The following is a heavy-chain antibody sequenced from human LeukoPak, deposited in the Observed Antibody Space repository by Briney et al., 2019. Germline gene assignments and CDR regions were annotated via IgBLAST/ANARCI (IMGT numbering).Heavy chain of an antibody. CDR2: ISSSGSTI. CDR1: GFTFSDYY. D-gene: IGHD4/OR15-4a*01. J-gene: IGHJ6*02. Sequence: GGSLRLSCAASGFTFSDYYMSWIRQAPGKGLEWVSYISSSGSTISYADSVKGRFTISRDNAKNSLYLQMNSLRAEDTAVYYCARSGAGSYYYYYGMDVWGQGTTVTVSS. V-gene: IGHV3-11*01. CDR3: ARSGAGSYYYYYGMDV.